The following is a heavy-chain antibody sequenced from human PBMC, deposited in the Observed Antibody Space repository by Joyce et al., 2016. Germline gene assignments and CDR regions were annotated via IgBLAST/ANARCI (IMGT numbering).Heavy chain of an antibody. J-gene: IGHJ4*02. V-gene: IGHV1-2*02. D-gene: IGHD2-2*01. CDR3: AREKVPAAIYDS. Sequence: QVQLVQSGAEVKQPGASVKVSCKTSGYSFGDYYIHWVRKAPGQGLECMGRINPHNGGTNYTKKFQGRVTMTRDTSISTAYMELSRLRSDDTAVYYCAREKVPAAIYDSWGQGTLVTVSS. CDR2: INPHNGGT. CDR1: GYSFGDYY.